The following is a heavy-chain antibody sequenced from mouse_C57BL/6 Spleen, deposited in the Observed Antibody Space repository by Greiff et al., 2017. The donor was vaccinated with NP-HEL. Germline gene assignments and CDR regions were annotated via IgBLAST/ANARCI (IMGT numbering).Heavy chain of an antibody. CDR3: ARGGNYEAWFAY. CDR2: IYPGDGDT. J-gene: IGHJ3*01. D-gene: IGHD2-1*01. Sequence: QVQLQQSGPELVKPGASVKISCKASGYAFSSSWMNWVKQRPGKGLEWIGRIYPGDGDTNYNGKFKGKATLTADKSSSTAYMQLSSLTSEDSAVYFCARGGNYEAWFAYWGQGTLVTVSA. V-gene: IGHV1-82*01. CDR1: GYAFSSSW.